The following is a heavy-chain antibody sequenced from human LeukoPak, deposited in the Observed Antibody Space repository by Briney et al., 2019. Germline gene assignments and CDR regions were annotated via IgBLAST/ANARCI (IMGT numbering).Heavy chain of an antibody. CDR1: GGSFSGYY. CDR3: ARGHYSSSWYNY. Sequence: SETLSLTCAVYGGSFSGYYWSWIRQPPGKGLEWIGEINHSGSTNYNPSLKSRVTISVGTSKNQFSLKLSSVTAADTAVYYCARGHYSSSWYNYWGQGTLVTVSS. D-gene: IGHD6-13*01. CDR2: INHSGST. J-gene: IGHJ4*02. V-gene: IGHV4-34*01.